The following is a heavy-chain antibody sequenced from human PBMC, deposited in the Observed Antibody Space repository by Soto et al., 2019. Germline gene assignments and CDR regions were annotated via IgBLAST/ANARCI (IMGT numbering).Heavy chain of an antibody. CDR3: ARASVSYSTTWFDS. Sequence: QVQLQESGPGLVKPSETLSLNCSVSGGSITNFYWSWIRQAPGRGLEWIGYVNHIGSTKYNPSLDIRSTISVDTSKNQFSLKMTPVTTADTAVYYCARASVSYSTTWFDSWGQGTLVTVAS. D-gene: IGHD5-18*01. V-gene: IGHV4-59*01. J-gene: IGHJ5*01. CDR2: VNHIGST. CDR1: GGSITNFY.